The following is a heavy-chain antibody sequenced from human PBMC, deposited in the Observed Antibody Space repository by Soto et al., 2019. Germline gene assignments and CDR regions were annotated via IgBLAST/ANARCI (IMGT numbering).Heavy chain of an antibody. Sequence: SVKVSCKASGGTFSSYAISWVRQAPGQGLECMGGIIPIFGTANYAQKFQGRVTITADESTSTAYMELSSLRSEDTAVYYCARDAPGPLRFLEWHYNWFGPWGQGXLVTVSS. V-gene: IGHV1-69*01. CDR1: GGTFSSYA. D-gene: IGHD3-3*01. CDR2: IIPIFGTA. CDR3: ARDAPGPLRFLEWHYNWFGP. J-gene: IGHJ5*02.